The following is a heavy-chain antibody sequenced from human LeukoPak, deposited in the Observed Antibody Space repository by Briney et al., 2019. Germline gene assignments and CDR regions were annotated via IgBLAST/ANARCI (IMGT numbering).Heavy chain of an antibody. D-gene: IGHD3-10*01. Sequence: ASVNVSCKASGYTFTSYGISWVRQAPGHGLGRMGWISAYNGNTNYAQKLQGRVTMTTDTSTSTAYMELRSLRSDDTAVYYCARDVANPYYYGSGSYYYYYYGMDVWGQGTTVTVSS. J-gene: IGHJ6*02. CDR1: GYTFTSYG. CDR2: ISAYNGNT. V-gene: IGHV1-18*01. CDR3: ARDVANPYYYGSGSYYYYYYGMDV.